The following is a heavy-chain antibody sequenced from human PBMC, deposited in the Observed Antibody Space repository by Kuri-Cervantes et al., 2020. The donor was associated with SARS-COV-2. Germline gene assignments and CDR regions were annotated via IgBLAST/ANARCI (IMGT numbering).Heavy chain of an antibody. Sequence: ASVNVSCKASGYTFTGYYMHWVRQAPGQGLEWMGRINPNSGGTNYARKFQGRVTMTRETYISTAYMELSRLGSDDTAVYYCARDPGGLDAFDIWGQGTMVTVSS. D-gene: IGHD4-23*01. CDR1: GYTFTGYY. CDR3: ARDPGGLDAFDI. J-gene: IGHJ3*02. CDR2: INPNSGGT. V-gene: IGHV1-2*06.